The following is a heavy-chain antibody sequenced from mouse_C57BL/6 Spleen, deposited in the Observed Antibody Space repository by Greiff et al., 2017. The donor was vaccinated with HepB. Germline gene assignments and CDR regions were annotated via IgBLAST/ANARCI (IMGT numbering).Heavy chain of an antibody. J-gene: IGHJ4*01. CDR2: SRNKANDYTT. CDR1: GFTFSDFY. CDR3: ARGIYYDYVMDY. D-gene: IGHD2-4*01. Sequence: EVMLVESGGGLVQSGRSLRLSCATSGFTFSDFYMEWVRQAPGKGLEWIAASRNKANDYTTEYSASVKGRFIVSRDTSQSILYLQMNALRAEDTAIYYCARGIYYDYVMDYWGQGTSVTVSS. V-gene: IGHV7-1*01.